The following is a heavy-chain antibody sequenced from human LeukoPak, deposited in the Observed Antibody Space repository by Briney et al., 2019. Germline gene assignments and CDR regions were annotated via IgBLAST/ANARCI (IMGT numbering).Heavy chain of an antibody. Sequence: ASVKVSCKASGYTFTSYDINWVRQATGQGLEWMGWMNPNSGNTGYAQKFQGRVTMTRNTSISTAYMELSSLRSDDTAVYYCARAKGLWFGELTWFDPWGQGTLVTVSS. J-gene: IGHJ5*02. CDR2: MNPNSGNT. V-gene: IGHV1-8*01. D-gene: IGHD3-10*01. CDR3: ARAKGLWFGELTWFDP. CDR1: GYTFTSYD.